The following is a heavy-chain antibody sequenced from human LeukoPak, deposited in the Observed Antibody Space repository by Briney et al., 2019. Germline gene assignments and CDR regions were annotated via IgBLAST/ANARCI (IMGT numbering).Heavy chain of an antibody. Sequence: GASVKVSCKASGCTFTSYGISWVRQAPGQGLEWMGWISAYNGNTNYAQKLQGRVTMTTDTSTSTAYMELRSLRSDDTAVYYCARHNIVVVPAAVSPWFDPWGQGTLVTVSS. V-gene: IGHV1-18*01. CDR3: ARHNIVVVPAAVSPWFDP. CDR1: GCTFTSYG. D-gene: IGHD2-2*01. CDR2: ISAYNGNT. J-gene: IGHJ5*02.